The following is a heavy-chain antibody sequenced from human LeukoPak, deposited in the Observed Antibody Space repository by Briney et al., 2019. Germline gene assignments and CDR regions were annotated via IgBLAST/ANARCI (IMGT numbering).Heavy chain of an antibody. D-gene: IGHD6-13*01. J-gene: IGHJ3*02. V-gene: IGHV3-23*01. CDR2: ISGSGGST. Sequence: GGSLRPSSAASGFTFSSYAMSWVRQAPGKGLEWDSAISGSGGSTYYADSVKGRFTISRDNSKNTLYLQMNSLRAEDTAVYYCAKDRRSSWSIDAFDIWGQGTMVTVSS. CDR3: AKDRRSSWSIDAFDI. CDR1: GFTFSSYA.